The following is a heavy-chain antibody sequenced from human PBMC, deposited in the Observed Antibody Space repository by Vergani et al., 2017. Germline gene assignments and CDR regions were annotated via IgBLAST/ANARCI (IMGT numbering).Heavy chain of an antibody. CDR2: INTNTGNP. CDR3: ARVCSSTTCYFLRPDLDYYYMDV. Sequence: QVQLVQSGSELKKPGASVKVSCKASGYTFTSYAMNWVRPAPGQGLEWMGWINTNTGNPTYAQGFTGRFVFSLDTSVSTAYLQISSLKAEDTAVYYCARVCSSTTCYFLRPDLDYYYMDVWGKGTSVTVSS. J-gene: IGHJ6*03. D-gene: IGHD2-2*01. V-gene: IGHV7-4-1*02. CDR1: GYTFTSYA.